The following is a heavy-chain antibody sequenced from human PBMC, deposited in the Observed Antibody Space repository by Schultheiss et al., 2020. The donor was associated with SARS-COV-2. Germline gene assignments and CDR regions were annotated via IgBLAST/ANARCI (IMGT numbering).Heavy chain of an antibody. CDR3: ARDDIVVVPAAISYYYYGMDV. CDR1: GFTFSSYA. V-gene: IGHV3-23*01. J-gene: IGHJ6*02. CDR2: ISGSGDST. Sequence: GGSLRLSCAASGFTFSSYAMSWVRQAPGKGLEWVSVISGSGDSTYYADSVKGRFTISRDNAKNSLYLQMNSLRDEDTAVYYCARDDIVVVPAAISYYYYGMDVWGQGTTVTVSS. D-gene: IGHD2-2*01.